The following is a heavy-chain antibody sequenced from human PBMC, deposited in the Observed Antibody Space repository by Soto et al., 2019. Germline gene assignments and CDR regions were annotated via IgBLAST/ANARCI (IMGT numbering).Heavy chain of an antibody. CDR3: ARESYYYDSSVDY. CDR1: GFTFSSYS. J-gene: IGHJ4*02. CDR2: ISSSSSYI. V-gene: IGHV3-21*01. D-gene: IGHD3-22*01. Sequence: GGSLRLSCAAPGFTFSSYSMNWVRQAPGKGLEWVSSISSSSSYIYYADSVKGRFTISRDNAKNSLYLQMNSLRAEDTAVYYCARESYYYDSSVDYWGQGTLVTVSS.